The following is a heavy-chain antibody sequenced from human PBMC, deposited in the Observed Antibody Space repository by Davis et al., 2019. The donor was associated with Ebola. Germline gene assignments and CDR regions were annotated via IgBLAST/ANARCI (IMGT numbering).Heavy chain of an antibody. D-gene: IGHD6-13*01. V-gene: IGHV3-23*01. J-gene: IGHJ5*02. CDR1: GFSYSSYA. Sequence: GDSLKISCAASGFSYSSYAMSWVRQAPGKGLEWVSGIVGGGSSTYYADSVKGRFTISRDNSKNTLYLQMNSLRAEDTAVYYCAKAAGIAAAGTWNWFDPWGQGTLVTVSS. CDR3: AKAAGIAAAGTWNWFDP. CDR2: IVGGGSST.